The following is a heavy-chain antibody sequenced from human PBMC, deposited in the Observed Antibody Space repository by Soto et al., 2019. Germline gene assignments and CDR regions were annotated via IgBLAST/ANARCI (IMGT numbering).Heavy chain of an antibody. CDR1: GGSISSYY. J-gene: IGHJ4*02. CDR3: ARVDKRWLAHYFDY. V-gene: IGHV4-59*01. D-gene: IGHD6-19*01. CDR2: IYYSGST. Sequence: PSETLSLTCTVSGGSISSYYWSWIRQPPGKGLEWIGYIYYSGSTNYNPSLKSRVTISVDTSKNQFSLKLSSVTAADTAVYYGARVDKRWLAHYFDYWGQGTLVTVSS.